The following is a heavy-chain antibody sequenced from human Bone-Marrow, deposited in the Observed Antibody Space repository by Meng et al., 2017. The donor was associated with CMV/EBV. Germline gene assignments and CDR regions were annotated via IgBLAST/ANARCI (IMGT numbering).Heavy chain of an antibody. CDR1: GGTFSSYA. J-gene: IGHJ3*02. Sequence: SVKVSCKASGGTFSSYAISWVRQAPGQGLEWMGGIIPIFGTANYAQKFQGRVTITTDESTSTAYMELSSLRSEDTAVYYCARMRNYCSSTSCYGAFDIWGQGTMVTVSS. CDR3: ARMRNYCSSTSCYGAFDI. CDR2: IIPIFGTA. V-gene: IGHV1-69*05. D-gene: IGHD2-2*01.